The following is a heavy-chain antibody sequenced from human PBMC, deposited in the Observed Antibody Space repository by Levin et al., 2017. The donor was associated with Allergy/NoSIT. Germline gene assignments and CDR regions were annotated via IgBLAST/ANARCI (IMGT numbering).Heavy chain of an antibody. V-gene: IGHV3-74*01. CDR1: GFTFRSDW. CDR2: ITADGSGT. CDR3: FVFVADIASDY. D-gene: IGHD2-15*01. Sequence: GGSLRLSCAVSGFTFRSDWMHWIRQAPGKGLVWVSHITADGSGTSYAESVRGRFTISRDNAKNTVYLEMNSLRVEDTAVYYCFVFVADIASDYWGQGTLVTVSS. J-gene: IGHJ4*02.